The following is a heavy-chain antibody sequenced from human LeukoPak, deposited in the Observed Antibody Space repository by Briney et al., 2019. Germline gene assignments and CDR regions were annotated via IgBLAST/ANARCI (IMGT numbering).Heavy chain of an antibody. Sequence: GGSLRLSCAASGFTFSSYAMSWVRQAPGKGLEWVSAISGSGGGTYYADSVKGRFTISRDNSKNTLYLQMNSLRAEDTAVYYCAKGPYYYGSGNLFDYWGQGTLVTVSS. CDR2: ISGSGGGT. CDR1: GFTFSSYA. CDR3: AKGPYYYGSGNLFDY. J-gene: IGHJ4*02. D-gene: IGHD3-10*01. V-gene: IGHV3-23*01.